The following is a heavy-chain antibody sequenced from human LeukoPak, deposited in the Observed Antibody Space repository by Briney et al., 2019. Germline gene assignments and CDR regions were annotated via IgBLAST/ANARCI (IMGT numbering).Heavy chain of an antibody. V-gene: IGHV4-59*08. Sequence: SETLSLTCTVSGGSISSYYWSWIRQPPGKGLEWIAYISNSGSTKYNPSLNSRVTISVDTSKNQISLKLTSVTAADTAAYYCARRRGYCTSSDCYGFDRWGQGTLVTVSS. CDR2: ISNSGST. CDR3: ARRRGYCTSSDCYGFDR. D-gene: IGHD2-2*01. J-gene: IGHJ5*02. CDR1: GGSISSYY.